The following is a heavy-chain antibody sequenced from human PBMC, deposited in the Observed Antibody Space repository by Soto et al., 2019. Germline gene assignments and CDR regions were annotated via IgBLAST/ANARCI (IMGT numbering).Heavy chain of an antibody. CDR2: INAGNGNT. CDR3: ARAFRGYYDSSGYYY. CDR1: GYTFTSYA. Sequence: GASVKVSCKASGYTFTSYAMHWVRQAPGQRLEWMGWINAGNGNTKYSQKFQGRVTITRDTSASTAYMELSSLRSEDTAVYYCARAFRGYYDSSGYYYWGQGTLVTVSS. D-gene: IGHD3-22*01. J-gene: IGHJ4*02. V-gene: IGHV1-3*01.